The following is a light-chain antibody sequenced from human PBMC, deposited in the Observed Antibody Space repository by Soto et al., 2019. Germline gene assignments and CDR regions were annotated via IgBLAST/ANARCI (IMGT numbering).Light chain of an antibody. V-gene: IGKV3-15*01. CDR2: GAS. CDR3: QQYTKWPPWT. J-gene: IGKJ2*01. CDR1: QSVSSN. Sequence: EMVMTQSPATLSVSPGERATLSSSASQSVSSNLAWYQQKPGQAPRLLIYGASTRATGIPARFSGSGSGTAFTLTISSLQSEDFAVYYCQQYTKWPPWTFGQGTKLEIK.